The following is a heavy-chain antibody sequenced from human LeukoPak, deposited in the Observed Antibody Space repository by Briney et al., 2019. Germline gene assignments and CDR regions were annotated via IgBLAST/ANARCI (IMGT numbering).Heavy chain of an antibody. Sequence: ASVKVSCKSSGYTFTDYYIHWVRQAPGQGLEWMGWINPKSGGTHFSQSFQGRVTMTRDTSISTAYMELSWLRSDDTAVYYCAKFPAGGVVIRDYYFDYWGQGTLVTVSS. D-gene: IGHD3-3*01. J-gene: IGHJ4*02. V-gene: IGHV1-2*02. CDR1: GYTFTDYY. CDR2: INPKSGGT. CDR3: AKFPAGGVVIRDYYFDY.